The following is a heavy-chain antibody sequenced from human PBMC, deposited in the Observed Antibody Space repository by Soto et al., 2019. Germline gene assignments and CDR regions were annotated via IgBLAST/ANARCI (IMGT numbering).Heavy chain of an antibody. CDR1: GGTFSSYA. Sequence: QVQLVQSGAEVKKPGSSVKVSCKASGGTFSSYAISWVRQAPGQGLEWMGGIIPICGTANYAQKFPGRVTVTADKCESKADRELSSRRSEETAVYYCARDRWVTPGLYDYWGQGTLVTVAS. V-gene: IGHV1-69*06. CDR3: ARDRWVTPGLYDY. D-gene: IGHD3-16*02. CDR2: IIPICGTA. J-gene: IGHJ4*02.